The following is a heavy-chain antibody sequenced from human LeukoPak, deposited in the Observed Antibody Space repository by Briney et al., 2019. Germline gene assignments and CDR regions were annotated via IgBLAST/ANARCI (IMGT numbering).Heavy chain of an antibody. D-gene: IGHD3-10*01. V-gene: IGHV3-23*01. CDR1: GFTFSSYT. J-gene: IGHJ3*02. CDR2: ISGSGGST. CDR3: AKGWGTMVRGVKASAFDI. Sequence: GGSLRLSCAASGFTFSSYTMNWVRQAPGEGLEWVSAISGSGGSTYYADSVKGRFTIYRDNSKNTLYLQMNSLRAEGTAVYYWAKGWGTMVRGVKASAFDIWGQGTMVTVSS.